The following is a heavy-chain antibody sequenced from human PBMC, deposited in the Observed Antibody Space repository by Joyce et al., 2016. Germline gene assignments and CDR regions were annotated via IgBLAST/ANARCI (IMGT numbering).Heavy chain of an antibody. CDR1: GDSIGTYY. CDR3: ARVGSSWSFGY. D-gene: IGHD6-13*01. J-gene: IGHJ4*02. CDR2: IFYTGST. V-gene: IGHV4-59*01. Sequence: QVQLQESGPGLVKPSETLSLTCTVSGDSIGTYYWNWIWQPPGKGLEWIGYIFYTGSTNYNPSLESRVTMSVDMSKNQFSLNLNSVTAADTAVYYCARVGSSWSFGYWGQGTLVTVSS.